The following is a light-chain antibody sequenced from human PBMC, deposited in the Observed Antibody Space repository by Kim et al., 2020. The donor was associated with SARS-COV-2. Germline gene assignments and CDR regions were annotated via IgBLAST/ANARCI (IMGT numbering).Light chain of an antibody. Sequence: SSELTQDPAVSVALGQTVRITCQGDRLRSYYASWYQQKQGQAPLLVIYVKNNRPPGIPDRFSGSTSGSTASLTISGAQAEDEADYYCNSRDSGGNHVVFGGGTQLTVL. CDR2: VKN. J-gene: IGLJ2*01. V-gene: IGLV3-19*01. CDR1: RLRSYY. CDR3: NSRDSGGNHVV.